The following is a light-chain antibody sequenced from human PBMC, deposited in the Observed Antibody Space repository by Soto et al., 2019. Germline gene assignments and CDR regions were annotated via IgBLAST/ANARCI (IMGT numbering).Light chain of an antibody. CDR3: QQYGSAPPRWT. Sequence: EIVLTQSPGTLSLSPGERATLSCRASQSVSSSYLAWYQQKPGQAPRLLIYGASSRATGIPDRFSGSGSGTDCTRTSSRLEPEDFAVYYCQQYGSAPPRWTFGQGTKVEIK. J-gene: IGKJ1*01. V-gene: IGKV3-20*01. CDR2: GAS. CDR1: QSVSSSY.